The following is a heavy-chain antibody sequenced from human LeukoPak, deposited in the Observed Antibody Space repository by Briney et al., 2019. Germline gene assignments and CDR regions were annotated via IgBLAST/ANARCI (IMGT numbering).Heavy chain of an antibody. Sequence: SGGSLRLSCAASGFTFSSYGMHWVRQAPGKGLEWVAVISYDGSNKYYADSVKGRFTISRDNSKNTLYLQMNSLKTEDTAVYYCILAAAGPAYWGQGTLVTVSS. CDR2: ISYDGSNK. V-gene: IGHV3-30*03. CDR1: GFTFSSYG. D-gene: IGHD6-13*01. J-gene: IGHJ4*02. CDR3: ILAAAGPAY.